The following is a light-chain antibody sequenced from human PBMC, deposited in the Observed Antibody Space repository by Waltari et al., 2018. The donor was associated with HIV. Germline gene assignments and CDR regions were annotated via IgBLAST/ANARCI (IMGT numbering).Light chain of an antibody. CDR1: TSDVCFYVY. J-gene: IGLJ1*01. CDR2: DVI. CDR3: CAYAAGHVSYV. Sequence: QSALTQPPSVSGSPGQSVSIPCSGTTSDVCFYVYVSWYQQYPGKAPKLIIFDVIQRPSGGPERFSGSKSGNTASLTISGLQTEDEADYFCCAYAAGHVSYVFGNGTAVAVL. V-gene: IGLV2-11*01.